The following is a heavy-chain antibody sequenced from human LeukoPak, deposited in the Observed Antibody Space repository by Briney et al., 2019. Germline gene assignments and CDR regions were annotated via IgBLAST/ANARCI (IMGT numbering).Heavy chain of an antibody. D-gene: IGHD1-26*01. CDR2: IIPIFGTA. Sequence: SVKVSCKASGGTFSSYAISRVRQAPGQGLEWMGGIIPIFGTANYAQKFQGRVTITTDESTSTAYMELSRLRSEDTAVYYCARGPSSGSYLEYWGQGTLVTVSS. V-gene: IGHV1-69*05. J-gene: IGHJ4*02. CDR3: ARGPSSGSYLEY. CDR1: GGTFSSYA.